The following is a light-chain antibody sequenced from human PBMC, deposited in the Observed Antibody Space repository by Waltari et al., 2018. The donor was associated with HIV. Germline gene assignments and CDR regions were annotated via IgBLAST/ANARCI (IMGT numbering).Light chain of an antibody. J-gene: IGLJ1*01. CDR3: DSRDSNDIHHV. Sequence: SSELTQDPAVSVALGQTVRITCQGDSLRKYSANWYQQKPGQAPVLVMYGKSNYASGCPYRFSGSTSGDTASLTITGAQAEDEADYYCDSRDSNDIHHVFGTGTKVTV. CDR2: GKS. CDR1: SLRKYS. V-gene: IGLV3-19*01.